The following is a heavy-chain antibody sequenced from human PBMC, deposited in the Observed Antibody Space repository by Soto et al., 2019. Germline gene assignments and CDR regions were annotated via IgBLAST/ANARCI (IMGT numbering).Heavy chain of an antibody. CDR1: GYKPSTWHNFTSYW. CDR2: IYPGDSDT. V-gene: IGHV5-51*01. J-gene: IGHJ3*02. CDR3: ARHTLTGYPDDAFDI. Sequence: PGESLKISCKGSGYKPSTWHNFTSYWIAWVRQMPGEGLEWMGIIYPGDSDTRYSPSFQGQVTISADKSISTAYLQWSSLKASDTAMYYCARHTLTGYPDDAFDIWGQGTMVTVSS. D-gene: IGHD3-9*01.